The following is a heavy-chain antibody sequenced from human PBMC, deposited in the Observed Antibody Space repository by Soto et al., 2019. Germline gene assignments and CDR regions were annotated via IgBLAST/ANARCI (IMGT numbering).Heavy chain of an antibody. V-gene: IGHV1-69*02. CDR3: ARVGSSTSQDN. J-gene: IGHJ1*01. Sequence: QVQLVQSGAEVKKPGSSVKVSCKASGGTFSSYTISWVRQAPGQGLEWMGRIIPILGIANYAQKFQGRVTITADKSTSTAYMELSSLRSEDTAVYYCARVGSSTSQDNWGQGTLVTVSS. D-gene: IGHD2-2*01. CDR1: GGTFSSYT. CDR2: IIPILGIA.